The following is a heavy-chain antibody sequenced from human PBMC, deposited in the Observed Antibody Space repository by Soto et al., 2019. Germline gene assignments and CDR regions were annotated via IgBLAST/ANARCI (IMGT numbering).Heavy chain of an antibody. V-gene: IGHV1-24*01. CDR2: FDPEDGET. Sequence: ASVKVSCKVSGYTLTELSMHWVRQAPGKGLEWMGGFDPEDGETIYAQKFQGRVTMTEDTSTDTAYMELSSLRSEDTAVYYCATVGEVGATIYYYYGMDVWGQGTTVTVSS. D-gene: IGHD1-26*01. J-gene: IGHJ6*02. CDR1: GYTLTELS. CDR3: ATVGEVGATIYYYYGMDV.